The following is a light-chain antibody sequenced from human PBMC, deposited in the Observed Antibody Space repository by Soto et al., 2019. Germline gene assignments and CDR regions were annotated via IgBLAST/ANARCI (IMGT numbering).Light chain of an antibody. J-gene: IGKJ2*01. V-gene: IGKV3-20*01. CDR1: QSVSSTY. CDR3: QQLGSSPYT. Sequence: EIVLTQSPGTLSLSPGERATLSCRASQSVSSTYLAWYQQKPGQAPRLLIYGASSRATVIPDRFSGSGSGTDFTLTISRLEPEDFAVYYCQQLGSSPYTFGQGTKLEIK. CDR2: GAS.